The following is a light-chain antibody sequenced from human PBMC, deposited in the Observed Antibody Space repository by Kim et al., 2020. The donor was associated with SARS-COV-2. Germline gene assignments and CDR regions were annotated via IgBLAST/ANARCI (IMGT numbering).Light chain of an antibody. J-gene: IGLJ2*01. V-gene: IGLV3-21*04. CDR3: QVWDSSSDHPGVV. CDR2: YDS. CDR1: NIGSKS. Sequence: GKTARITCGGNNIGSKSVHWYQQNPGQAPVLVIYYDSDRPSGIPERFSGSNSGNTATLTISRVEAGDEADYYCQVWDSSSDHPGVVFGGGTRLTVL.